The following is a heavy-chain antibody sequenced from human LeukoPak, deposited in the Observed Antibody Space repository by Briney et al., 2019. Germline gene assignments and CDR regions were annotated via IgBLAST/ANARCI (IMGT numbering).Heavy chain of an antibody. CDR1: GGSISSGSYY. D-gene: IGHD2-8*01. CDR3: ARVMGRRGWFDP. CDR2: IYTSGST. Sequence: SETLSLTCTVSGGSISSGSYYWSWIRQPAGKGLEWIGRIYTSGSTNYNPSLKSRVTISVDTSKNQFSLKLSSVTAADTAVYYCARVMGRRGWFDPWGQGTLVTVSS. J-gene: IGHJ5*02. V-gene: IGHV4-61*02.